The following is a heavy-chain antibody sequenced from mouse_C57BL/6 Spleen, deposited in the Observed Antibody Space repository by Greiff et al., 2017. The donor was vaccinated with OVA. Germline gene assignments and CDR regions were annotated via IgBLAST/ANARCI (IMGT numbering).Heavy chain of an antibody. V-gene: IGHV3-6*01. J-gene: IGHJ3*01. Sequence: EVQRVESGPGLVKPSQSLSLTCSVTGYSITSGYYWNWIRQFPGNKLEWMGYIRYGGSNNYNPSLKNRISITRDTSRNPFFLKLNSVTTEDTATYYCARDPDGPAWFADWGQGTLVTVSA. CDR1: GYSITSGYY. CDR2: IRYGGSN. D-gene: IGHD2-3*01. CDR3: ARDPDGPAWFAD.